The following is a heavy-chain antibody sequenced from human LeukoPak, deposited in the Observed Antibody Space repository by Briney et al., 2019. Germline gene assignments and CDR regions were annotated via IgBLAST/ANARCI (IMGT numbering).Heavy chain of an antibody. CDR1: GGSISSGIYY. Sequence: EASETLSLTCTVSGGSISSGIYYFSWVRQPPGKGLECIGYIYYSGTTYYSPSLKSRVTISVDTSQNQFSLKLSSVTAADTAVYYCAKGGSSGWYGLYYFDYWGQGTLVTVSS. V-gene: IGHV4-30-4*01. J-gene: IGHJ4*02. CDR2: IYYSGTT. CDR3: AKGGSSGWYGLYYFDY. D-gene: IGHD6-19*01.